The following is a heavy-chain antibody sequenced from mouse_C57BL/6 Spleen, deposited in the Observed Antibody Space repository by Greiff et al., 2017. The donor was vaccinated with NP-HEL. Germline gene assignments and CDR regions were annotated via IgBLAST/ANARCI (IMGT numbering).Heavy chain of an antibody. D-gene: IGHD2-2*01. CDR3: ARWGVTTEEDFDY. CDR1: VYTFTSYG. V-gene: IGHV1-58*01. Sequence: EVQLQQSGAELVRPGSSVQMSCKTSVYTFTSYGINWLKQRPGPGLEWIGYLYIGNGYTEYNEKFKCKATLTSDTSSSTAYMQLSSLTSEDSAIYFCARWGVTTEEDFDYWGQGTTLTVSS. J-gene: IGHJ2*01. CDR2: LYIGNGYT.